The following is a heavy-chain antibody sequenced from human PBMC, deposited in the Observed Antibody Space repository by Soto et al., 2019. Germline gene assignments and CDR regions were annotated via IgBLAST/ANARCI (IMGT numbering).Heavy chain of an antibody. V-gene: IGHV2-26*01. CDR1: GFSLTNTRMG. CDR2: IFSNDEK. CDR3: ARMWDRWENYYYYGMAV. D-gene: IGHD1-26*01. J-gene: IGHJ6*02. Sequence: QVTLKESGPGLVKPTETLTLTCTVSGFSLTNTRMGVSWIRQPPGKALEGLAHIFSNDEKAYSTSLKSRLTISKDTSKRKVVLTMTNMEPVDTDTYYCARMWDRWENYYYYGMAVWGQGTTFTVSS.